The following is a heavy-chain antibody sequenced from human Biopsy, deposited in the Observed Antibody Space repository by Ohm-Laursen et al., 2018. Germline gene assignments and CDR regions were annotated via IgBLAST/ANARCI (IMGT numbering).Heavy chain of an antibody. V-gene: IGHV4-61*01. J-gene: IGHJ4*02. D-gene: IGHD3-16*01. CDR2: IYYNGNT. Sequence: SETLSLTCSASGGSVRSLSYYWSWVRQSPGKGLDWIGHIYYNGNTKYDPSLKSRVTISLDTSKNQVSLKLNSVTAADRAVYYCAASPSYMIFDFWGQGTSVTVSS. CDR3: AASPSYMIFDF. CDR1: GGSVRSLSYY.